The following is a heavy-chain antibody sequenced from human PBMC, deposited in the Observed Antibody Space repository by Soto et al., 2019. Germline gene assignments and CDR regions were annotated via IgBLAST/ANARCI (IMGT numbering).Heavy chain of an antibody. Sequence: SETLSLTCTVSGGSISSYHWSWIRQPPGKGLEWIGYIYYSGSTKYNPSLKSRATISVDTSKNQFSVKLSSVTAADTAVYYCARFRDGVSFYYYGLDVWGQGTTVTVSS. CDR3: ARFRDGVSFYYYGLDV. J-gene: IGHJ6*02. CDR2: IYYSGST. V-gene: IGHV4-59*01. D-gene: IGHD3-16*01. CDR1: GGSISSYH.